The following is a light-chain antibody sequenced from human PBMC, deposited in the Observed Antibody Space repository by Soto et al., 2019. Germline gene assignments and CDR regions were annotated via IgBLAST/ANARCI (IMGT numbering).Light chain of an antibody. CDR2: GAS. J-gene: IGKJ1*01. Sequence: EIVMTQSPATLSVSAGDRATLSCRASQSLNNNLAWFQQKPGQAPGLLIYGASNRATGIPDRFSGSGSGTDFTLTISRLEPEDFAVYYCQQYGSSGTFGQGTKVDIK. CDR1: QSLNNN. V-gene: IGKV3-20*01. CDR3: QQYGSSGT.